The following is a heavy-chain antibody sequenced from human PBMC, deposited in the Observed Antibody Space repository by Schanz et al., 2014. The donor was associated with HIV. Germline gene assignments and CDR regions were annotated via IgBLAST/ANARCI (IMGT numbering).Heavy chain of an antibody. CDR3: ARDLDVTLLACYFDY. CDR1: GFTFSNYN. Sequence: EVQLVESGGGLVKPGGSLTLSCAASGFTFSNYNMNWVRQAPGKGLEWVSSISSSSSYIYYADSLKGRFTISRDNAKNSLYLQMNSLRVEDTAVYYCARDLDVTLLACYFDYWGQGALVTVSS. CDR2: ISSSSSYI. V-gene: IGHV3-21*01. D-gene: IGHD3-3*01. J-gene: IGHJ4*02.